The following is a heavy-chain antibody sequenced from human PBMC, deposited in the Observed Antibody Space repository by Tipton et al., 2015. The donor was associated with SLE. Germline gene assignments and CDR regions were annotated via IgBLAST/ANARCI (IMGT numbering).Heavy chain of an antibody. CDR3: ARTLDALDI. J-gene: IGHJ3*02. Sequence: TLSLTCSVSGGSISHFYWSWIRQPAGNGLEWIGRAYTTGSPYYSPSLESRVAISMDTSKNQFSLKLTAVTAADTAVYYCARTLDALDIWGQGTMVTVSS. CDR1: GGSISHFY. CDR2: AYTTGSP. V-gene: IGHV4-4*07.